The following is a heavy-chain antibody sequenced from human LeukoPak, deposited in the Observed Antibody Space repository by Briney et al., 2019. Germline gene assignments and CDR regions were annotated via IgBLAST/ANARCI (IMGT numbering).Heavy chain of an antibody. J-gene: IGHJ5*02. Sequence: GASVKVSCKASGGTVSSYAISWVRQAPGQGLEWMGGIIPIFGTANYAQKFQGRVTITADESTSTAYMELSSLRSEDTAVYYCARALSLGYCSSTSCLNWFDPWGQGTLVTVSS. CDR1: GGTVSSYA. D-gene: IGHD2-2*01. V-gene: IGHV1-69*01. CDR2: IIPIFGTA. CDR3: ARALSLGYCSSTSCLNWFDP.